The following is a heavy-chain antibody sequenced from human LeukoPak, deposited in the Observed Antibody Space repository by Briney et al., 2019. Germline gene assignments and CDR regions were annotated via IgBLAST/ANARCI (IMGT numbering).Heavy chain of an antibody. CDR3: ARGRGYTLGWFDP. Sequence: ASVKASCKASGYTFTSYDINWVRQATGQGLEWMGWMNPNSGNTGHAQKFQGRVTITRNTSINTAYMELSSLRSEDTAVYYCARGRGYTLGWFDPWGQGTLVTVSS. CDR1: GYTFTSYD. CDR2: MNPNSGNT. V-gene: IGHV1-8*03. J-gene: IGHJ5*02. D-gene: IGHD3-22*01.